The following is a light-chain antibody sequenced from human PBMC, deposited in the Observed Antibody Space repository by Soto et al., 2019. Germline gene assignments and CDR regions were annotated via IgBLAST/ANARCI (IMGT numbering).Light chain of an antibody. CDR1: QSVSSN. J-gene: IGKJ5*01. Sequence: EIVLTQSPGTLSLSPGERATLSCRASQSVSSNLAWYQQKPGQAPRLIIYGASTRATGIPARFSGSGSGTEFTLTISSLKSEDFAVYYCQQYNNWPITFGQGTRLEIK. V-gene: IGKV3-15*01. CDR3: QQYNNWPIT. CDR2: GAS.